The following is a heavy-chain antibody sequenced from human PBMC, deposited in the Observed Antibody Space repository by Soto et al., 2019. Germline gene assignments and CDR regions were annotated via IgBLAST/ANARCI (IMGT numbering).Heavy chain of an antibody. D-gene: IGHD2-2*02. V-gene: IGHV5-51*01. J-gene: IGHJ6*02. Sequence: PGESLKISCKGSGYSFTSYWIGWVRQMPGKGLEWMGIIYPGDSDTRYSPSFQGQVTISADKSISTAYLQWSSLKASDTAMYYCARHDVVVPAAILHPRDYYGMDVWSQGTTVTVSS. CDR1: GYSFTSYW. CDR3: ARHDVVVPAAILHPRDYYGMDV. CDR2: IYPGDSDT.